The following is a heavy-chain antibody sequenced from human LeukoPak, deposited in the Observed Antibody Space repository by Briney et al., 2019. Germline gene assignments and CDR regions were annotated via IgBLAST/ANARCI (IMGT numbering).Heavy chain of an antibody. CDR3: ARGDEYSSGWYGAFDI. CDR2: ISGSGGNT. J-gene: IGHJ3*02. D-gene: IGHD6-19*01. CDR1: GFTFSNYA. V-gene: IGHV3-23*01. Sequence: GGSLRLSCAASGFTFSNYAMSWVRQAPGKGLEWVSAISGSGGNTYYADSVKGRFTISRDNSKNTLYVQMNSLRAEDTAVYYCARGDEYSSGWYGAFDIWGQGTMVTVSS.